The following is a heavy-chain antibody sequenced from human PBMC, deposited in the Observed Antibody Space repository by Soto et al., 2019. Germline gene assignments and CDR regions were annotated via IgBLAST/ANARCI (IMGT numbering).Heavy chain of an antibody. J-gene: IGHJ5*02. Sequence: QVQLQESGPGLVKPSQTLSLTCTVSGGSISSGAYYWSWIRQPPGKGLEWIGYIYYSGSTYYNPSLKSRVTISVDTSKNQFSLKLSSVTAADTAVYYCAREGISSSRVNWFDPWGQGTLVTVSS. CDR3: AREGISSSRVNWFDP. D-gene: IGHD6-6*01. CDR2: IYYSGST. CDR1: GGSISSGAYY. V-gene: IGHV4-30-4*01.